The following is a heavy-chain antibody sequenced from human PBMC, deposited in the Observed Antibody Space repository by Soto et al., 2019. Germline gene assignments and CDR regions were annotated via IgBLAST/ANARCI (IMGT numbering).Heavy chain of an antibody. CDR1: GDTVSTNSSA. CDR3: ARERHRYYHDNSGHPTYYFDD. J-gene: IGHJ4*02. CDR2: TYQRSKWSN. D-gene: IGHD3-22*01. Sequence: PSQTLSLTCAISGDTVSTNSSAWNWIRHSPSRGLEWLGRTYQRSKWSNDYAVSVKGRISIDPDTSKNQFSLQVNSVTPDDSAVYYCARERHRYYHDNSGHPTYYFDDWGQGTLVTVSS. V-gene: IGHV6-1*01.